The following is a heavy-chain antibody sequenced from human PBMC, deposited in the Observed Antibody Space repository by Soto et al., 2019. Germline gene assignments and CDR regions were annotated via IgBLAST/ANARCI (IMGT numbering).Heavy chain of an antibody. CDR2: LRDSGGSK. Sequence: LRLSCAASGFTFSDYAMSWVRQAPGKGLEWVSALRDSGGSKYYADSVKGRFTISRDNSNNTLFLQMRSLRAEDTAVYYCAKDPYLHYYDSSGPDYWGQGTLVTVSS. V-gene: IGHV3-23*01. CDR3: AKDPYLHYYDSSGPDY. J-gene: IGHJ4*02. D-gene: IGHD3-22*01. CDR1: GFTFSDYA.